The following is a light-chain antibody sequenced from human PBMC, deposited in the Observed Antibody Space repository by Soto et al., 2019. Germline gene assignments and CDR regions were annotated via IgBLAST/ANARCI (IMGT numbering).Light chain of an antibody. CDR1: QSISNN. V-gene: IGKV3-15*01. CDR2: GAS. J-gene: IGKJ1*01. CDR3: QQYDNWPPWT. Sequence: EIVMTQSPATLSVSPGERATLSCRASQSISNNLAWYQQKPGQAPRLLIYGASTRATDIPARFSGSGSGTEFTLTISSLQSEDFAVYYCQQYDNWPPWTFGQGTEVEIK.